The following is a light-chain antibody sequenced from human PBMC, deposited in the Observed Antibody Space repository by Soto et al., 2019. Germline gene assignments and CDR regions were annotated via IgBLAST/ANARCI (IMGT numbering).Light chain of an antibody. V-gene: IGKV3-11*01. CDR1: QSVSSY. Sequence: EFVLTQSPATLSLSPGDTATLSCRASQSVSSYSAWYQQKPGQAPRLLIYDTSNRATGIPARFSGSGSGTGLPLTISGLEPEDFAVYYCQQRYNWQYTFGLGTRLEIK. CDR2: DTS. CDR3: QQRYNWQYT. J-gene: IGKJ2*01.